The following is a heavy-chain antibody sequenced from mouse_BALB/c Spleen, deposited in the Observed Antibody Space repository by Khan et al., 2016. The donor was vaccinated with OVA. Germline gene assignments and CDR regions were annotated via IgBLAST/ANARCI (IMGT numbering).Heavy chain of an antibody. CDR3: TRQLRLQGFPY. J-gene: IGHJ3*01. CDR2: IYPYDDDT. CDR1: GYTFTSYV. D-gene: IGHD1-2*01. V-gene: IGHV1S136*01. Sequence: VQLQQPGPELVKPGASVKMSCMASGYTFTSYVIHWVRQKPGQDLEWIGYIYPYDDDTKYNEKFKGKATLSSDKSSSTAFMELSSLTSEDSAGYYCTRQLRLQGFPYWAQGTLVTVSA.